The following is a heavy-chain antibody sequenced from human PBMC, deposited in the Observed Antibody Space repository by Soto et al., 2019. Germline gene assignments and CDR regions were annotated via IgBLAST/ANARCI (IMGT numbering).Heavy chain of an antibody. J-gene: IGHJ6*02. D-gene: IGHD2-15*01. CDR1: GFTFSDYY. V-gene: IGHV3-11*05. Sequence: QVQLVESGGGLVKPGGSLRLSCVASGFTFSDYYMSWIRQAPGKGLEWVSYISSSSSYTNYADSVKGRFTISRDNAKNSLYLQMNSLRAEDTAVYYCARELVVVTYGMDVWGQGTTVTVSS. CDR3: ARELVVVTYGMDV. CDR2: ISSSSSYT.